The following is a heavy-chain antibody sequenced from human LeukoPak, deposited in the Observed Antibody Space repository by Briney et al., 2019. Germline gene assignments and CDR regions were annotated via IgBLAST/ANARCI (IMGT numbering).Heavy chain of an antibody. CDR3: ASPERWRPGGSDP. Sequence: SETLSLTCTVSGGSISSYYWSWIRQPPGKGLEWIGYIYYSGSTNYNPSLKSRVTISVDTSKNQFSLKLSSVTAADTAVYYCASPERWRPGGSDPWGQGTLVTVSS. J-gene: IGHJ5*02. D-gene: IGHD1-14*01. CDR1: GGSISSYY. CDR2: IYYSGST. V-gene: IGHV4-59*01.